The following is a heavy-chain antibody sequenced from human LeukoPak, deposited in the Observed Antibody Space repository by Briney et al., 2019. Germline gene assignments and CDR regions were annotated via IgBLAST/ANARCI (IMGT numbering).Heavy chain of an antibody. Sequence: ASVKVSCKASGYTFTSYYMHWVRQAPGQGLEWMGIINPSGGSTSYAQKFQGRVTMTRDTSTSTVYMELSSLRSEDTAVYYCARVSGTVVVPAAIIDPWGQGTLVTVSS. CDR2: INPSGGST. CDR1: GYTFTSYY. V-gene: IGHV1-46*01. D-gene: IGHD2-2*01. CDR3: ARVSGTVVVPAAIIDP. J-gene: IGHJ5*02.